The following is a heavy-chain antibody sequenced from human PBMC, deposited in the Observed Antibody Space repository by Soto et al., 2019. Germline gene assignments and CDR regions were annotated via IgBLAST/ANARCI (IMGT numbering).Heavy chain of an antibody. V-gene: IGHV5-51*01. D-gene: IGHD3-22*01. CDR3: ARRALYPSGHYYPYNWFDS. CDR2: IDPGDSDD. Sequence: PGESLKISCQGSGYIFTKHWIAWVRQKPGKGLEWIGIIDPGDSDDRYSPSFEGQVTISVDKSNNTAFLRWDKLKTSDTATYCCARRALYPSGHYYPYNWFDSWGQGTQVTVSS. CDR1: GYIFTKHW. J-gene: IGHJ5*01.